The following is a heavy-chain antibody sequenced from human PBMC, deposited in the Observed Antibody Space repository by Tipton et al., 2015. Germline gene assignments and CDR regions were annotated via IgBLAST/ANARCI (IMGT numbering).Heavy chain of an antibody. CDR3: ARGRLPYYFDSSGRGTYTFDI. CDR2: IYYTGPP. Sequence: TLSLTCTVSGDSINTYYWNWIRQSPEKGLEWIGNIYYTGPPTYNPSLTSRVAISVDTSKNQFSLKLTSVTAADTAVYYCARGRLPYYFDSSGRGTYTFDIWGQGTMVTVSS. V-gene: IGHV4-59*12. J-gene: IGHJ3*02. CDR1: GDSINTYY. D-gene: IGHD3-22*01.